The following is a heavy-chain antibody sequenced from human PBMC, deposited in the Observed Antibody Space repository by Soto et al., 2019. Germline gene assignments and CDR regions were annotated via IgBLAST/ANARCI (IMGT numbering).Heavy chain of an antibody. V-gene: IGHV1-18*01. CDR3: ARIDENYYDSSGYTQIDY. J-gene: IGHJ4*02. D-gene: IGHD3-22*01. CDR1: GYTFTSYG. Sequence: QVQLVQSGAEVKKPGASVKVSCKASGYTFTSYGISWVRQAPGQGLEWMGWISAYNGNTNYAQKLQGRVTMTRDTSTSTAYMELRSLRSDDTAVYYCARIDENYYDSSGYTQIDYWGQGTLVTVSS. CDR2: ISAYNGNT.